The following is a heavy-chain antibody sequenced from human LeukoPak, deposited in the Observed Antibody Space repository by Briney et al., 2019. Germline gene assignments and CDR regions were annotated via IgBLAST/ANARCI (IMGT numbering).Heavy chain of an antibody. V-gene: IGHV3-23*01. CDR1: GFTFSSYA. D-gene: IGHD2-21*02. J-gene: IGHJ4*02. Sequence: GGSLRLSCAASGFTFSSYAMSWVRQAPGKGLEWISAISGSGGSTYYADSVKGRFTISRDNSKNTLYLQMNSLRAEDTAVYYCAKDSRAYCGGDCYSLPHYWGQGTLVTVSS. CDR2: ISGSGGST. CDR3: AKDSRAYCGGDCYSLPHY.